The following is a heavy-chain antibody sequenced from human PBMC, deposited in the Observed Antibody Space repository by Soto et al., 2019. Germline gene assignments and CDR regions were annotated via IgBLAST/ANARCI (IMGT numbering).Heavy chain of an antibody. CDR3: ARRDILTGYNDAFDI. CDR1: GGSISSYD. Sequence: PSETLSLTCTVSGGSISSYDWSWIRQPPGKGLEWIGYIYYSGRTNYNPSLKSRVTISVDTSKNQFSLKLSSVTAADTAVYYCARRDILTGYNDAFDIWGQGTMVTVSS. D-gene: IGHD3-9*01. V-gene: IGHV4-59*01. CDR2: IYYSGRT. J-gene: IGHJ3*02.